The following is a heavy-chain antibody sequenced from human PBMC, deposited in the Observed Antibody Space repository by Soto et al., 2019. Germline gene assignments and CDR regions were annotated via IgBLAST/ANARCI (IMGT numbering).Heavy chain of an antibody. CDR3: ATSPPYYWRYDAFDI. D-gene: IGHD3-10*01. V-gene: IGHV1-24*01. CDR1: GYTLTELS. Sequence: GPSVKLSCKVSGYTLTELSMHWVRQAPGKGLEWMGGFDPEDGETIYAQKFQGRVTMTEDTSTDTAYIELSSLRSEDTAVYYCATSPPYYWRYDAFDIWGQGTMVTVSS. J-gene: IGHJ3*02. CDR2: FDPEDGET.